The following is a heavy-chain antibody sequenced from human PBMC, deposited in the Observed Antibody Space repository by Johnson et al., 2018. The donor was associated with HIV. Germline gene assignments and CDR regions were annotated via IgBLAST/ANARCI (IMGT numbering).Heavy chain of an antibody. CDR2: IKSDGGST. CDR1: GFSFSSSW. Sequence: VQLVESGGGLVQPGGSLRLSCAASGFSFSSSWMHWVRQAPGKGLVWVSRIKSDGGSTSYADFGKGRFTISRDNAKSTLYLQMNSLRAEDTAVYYCARAIFGVVMGQNAFDIWGQGTMVTVSS. CDR3: ARAIFGVVMGQNAFDI. J-gene: IGHJ3*02. V-gene: IGHV3-74*02. D-gene: IGHD3-3*01.